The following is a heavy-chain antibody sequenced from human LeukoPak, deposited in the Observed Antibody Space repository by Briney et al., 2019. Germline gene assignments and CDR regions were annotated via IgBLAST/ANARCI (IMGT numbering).Heavy chain of an antibody. D-gene: IGHD3-22*01. CDR1: GFTFTIYA. Sequence: GGSLRLSCAASGFTFTIYAMTWVRQAPGKGLEWVSAIGGSGGSTYYADSVKGRFTISRGNSKNTLYLQMNSLSAEDTAVYYCAKAPRDMIVVVSPLDYWGQGTLVTVSS. CDR3: AKAPRDMIVVVSPLDY. CDR2: IGGSGGST. V-gene: IGHV3-23*01. J-gene: IGHJ4*02.